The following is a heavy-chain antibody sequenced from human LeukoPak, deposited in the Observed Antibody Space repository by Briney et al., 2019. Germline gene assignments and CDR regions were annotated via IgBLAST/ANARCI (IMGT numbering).Heavy chain of an antibody. Sequence: PGGFLRLSCAASGFTVSSNYMSWVRQAPGKGLEWVSVIYSGGSTYYADSVKGRFTISRDNSKNTLYLQMNSLRAEDTAVYYCARGHRNTMVRGVIRYYYMDVWAKGPRSPSP. CDR1: GFTVSSNY. CDR3: ARGHRNTMVRGVIRYYYMDV. J-gene: IGHJ6*03. V-gene: IGHV3-66*01. D-gene: IGHD3-10*01. CDR2: IYSGGST.